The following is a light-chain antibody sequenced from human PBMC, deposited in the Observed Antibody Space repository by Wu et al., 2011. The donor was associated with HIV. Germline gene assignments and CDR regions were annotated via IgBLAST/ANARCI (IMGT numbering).Light chain of an antibody. J-gene: IGKJ1*01. V-gene: IGKV3-20*01. CDR3: QQYGSSPRT. CDR2: GAS. CDR1: QNVGTY. Sequence: CRTSQNVGTYLALVPTQALASLPRLLIYGASSRATGIPDRFSGSGSGTDFTLTISRLEPEDFAVYYCQQYGSSPRTFGQGTKVEIK.